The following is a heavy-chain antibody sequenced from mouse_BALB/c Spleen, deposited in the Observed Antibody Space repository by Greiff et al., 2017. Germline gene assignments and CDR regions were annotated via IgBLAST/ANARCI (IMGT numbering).Heavy chain of an antibody. Sequence: VQLQQSGAELVKPGASVKLSCTASGFNIKDTYMHWVKQRPEQGLEWIGRIDPANGNTKYDPKFQGKATITADTSSNTAYLQLSSLTSEDTAVYYCADISGFAYWGQGTLVTVSA. J-gene: IGHJ3*01. CDR3: ADISGFAY. V-gene: IGHV14-3*02. D-gene: IGHD3-2*01. CDR2: IDPANGNT. CDR1: GFNIKDTY.